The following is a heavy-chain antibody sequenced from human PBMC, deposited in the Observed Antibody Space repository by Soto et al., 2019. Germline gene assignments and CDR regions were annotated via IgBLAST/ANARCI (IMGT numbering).Heavy chain of an antibody. Sequence: QVQLVQSGAEVKKAGSSVKVSCKASGGSFSSYTISWVRQAPGQGLEWMGRIIPILGIANYAQKFQGRVTITADKSTSTAYMELSSLRSEDTAVYYCARDAHRGDYYYGMDVWGQGTTVTVSS. V-gene: IGHV1-69*08. D-gene: IGHD5-12*01. CDR2: IIPILGIA. CDR1: GGSFSSYT. CDR3: ARDAHRGDYYYGMDV. J-gene: IGHJ6*02.